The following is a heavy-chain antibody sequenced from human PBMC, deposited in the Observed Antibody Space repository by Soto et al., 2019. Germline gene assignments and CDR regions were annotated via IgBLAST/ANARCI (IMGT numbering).Heavy chain of an antibody. D-gene: IGHD1-26*01. CDR3: ARHDPYSGSYSGYYDGMDV. Sequence: PSETLSLTCPVSGCSIRSSSYYWGWIRQPPGKGLEWIGSIYYSGSTYYNPSLKSRVPMSVDTSKNQFSLKLSSVTAADTAVYYCARHDPYSGSYSGYYDGMDVRGQGTTVTVPS. CDR2: IYYSGST. J-gene: IGHJ6*02. CDR1: GCSIRSSSYY. V-gene: IGHV4-39*01.